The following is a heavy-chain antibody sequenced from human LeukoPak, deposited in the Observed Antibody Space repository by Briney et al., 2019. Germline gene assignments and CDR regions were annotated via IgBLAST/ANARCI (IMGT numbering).Heavy chain of an antibody. D-gene: IGHD4-17*01. V-gene: IGHV3-33*01. CDR1: GFTFSSYG. Sequence: GGSLRLSCAASGFTFSSYGMQCARQAPGKGLEWVAVIWYDGSNKYYADSVKGRFTISRDNSKNTLYLQMNSLRAEDTAVYYCASSYGDYAFDGMDVWGKGTTVTVSS. CDR2: IWYDGSNK. CDR3: ASSYGDYAFDGMDV. J-gene: IGHJ6*04.